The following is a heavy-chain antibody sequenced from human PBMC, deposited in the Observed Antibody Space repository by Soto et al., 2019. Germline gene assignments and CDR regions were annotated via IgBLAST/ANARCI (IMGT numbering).Heavy chain of an antibody. CDR1: GYSFAGYW. D-gene: IGHD3-22*01. V-gene: IGHV5-10-1*01. CDR2: IDPSDSQT. J-gene: IGHJ4*02. Sequence: GEAVNLSFKGSGYSFAGYWITWVRPKPGKGLEWMGRIDPSDSQTYYSPSFRGHVTISVTKSITTVFLQWSSLRASDTAMYYCARQIYDSDTGPNFQYYFDSWGQGTPVTVSS. CDR3: ARQIYDSDTGPNFQYYFDS.